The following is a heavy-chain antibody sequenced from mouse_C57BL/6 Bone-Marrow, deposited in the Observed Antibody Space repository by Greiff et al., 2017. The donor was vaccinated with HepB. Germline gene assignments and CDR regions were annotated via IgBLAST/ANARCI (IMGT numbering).Heavy chain of an antibody. V-gene: IGHV1-15*01. CDR1: GYTFTDYE. CDR3: TRSDDGYYRYWFAY. Sequence: VQVVESGAELVRPGASVTLSCKASGYTFTDYEMHWVKQTPVHGLEWIGAIDPETGGTANNQKFKGKAILTADKSSSTAYMELRSLTSEDSADYYCTRSDDGYYRYWFAYWGQGTLVTVSA. D-gene: IGHD2-3*01. J-gene: IGHJ3*01. CDR2: IDPETGGT.